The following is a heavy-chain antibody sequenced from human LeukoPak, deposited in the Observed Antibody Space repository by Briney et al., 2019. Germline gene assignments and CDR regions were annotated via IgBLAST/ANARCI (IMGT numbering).Heavy chain of an antibody. CDR3: AALVVPAAIGY. Sequence: SETLSLTCTVSGGSISSSSYYWGWIRQPPGKGLEWIGSIYYSGSTYYNPSLKSRVTISVDTSKNQFSLKLSSVTAADTAVYYCAALVVPAAIGYWGQGTLVTVSS. J-gene: IGHJ4*02. CDR1: GGSISSSSYY. CDR2: IYYSGST. D-gene: IGHD2-2*01. V-gene: IGHV4-39*01.